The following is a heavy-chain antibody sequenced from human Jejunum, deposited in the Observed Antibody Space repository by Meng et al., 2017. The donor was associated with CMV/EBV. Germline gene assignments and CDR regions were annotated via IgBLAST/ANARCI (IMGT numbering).Heavy chain of an antibody. CDR1: GGTFSRDT. J-gene: IGHJ5*02. Sequence: QVQLVQSGPDVKEPWSTVQVSCKAAGGTFSRDTITWVRQAHGQGLQWMGMIAPAFGTPNYAQQFQCRVSITADESTSTVYMELNSLISEDTALYYCAREWLAGACYSSGLVAWGQGTLVTVSS. D-gene: IGHD2-21*02. CDR2: IAPAFGTP. CDR3: AREWLAGACYSSGLVA. V-gene: IGHV1-69*15.